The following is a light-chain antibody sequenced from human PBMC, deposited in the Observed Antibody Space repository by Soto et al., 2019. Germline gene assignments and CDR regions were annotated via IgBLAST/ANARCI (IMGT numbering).Light chain of an antibody. CDR3: CSYTTSNTRQIV. Sequence: QSALTQPASVSGSPGQSITISCTGTSSDVGGYTYVSWYQQHPGKAPQFMIYDVSSRPSGVSNHYSGSKSGNTASLTSSGLQAEDEADYYCCSYTTSNTRQIVFGTGTKVTVL. J-gene: IGLJ1*01. CDR2: DVS. CDR1: SSDVGGYTY. V-gene: IGLV2-14*01.